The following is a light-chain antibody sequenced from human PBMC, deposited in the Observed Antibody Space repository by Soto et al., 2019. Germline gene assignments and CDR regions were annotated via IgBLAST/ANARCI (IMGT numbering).Light chain of an antibody. Sequence: DIVMTQSPDSVAVSLGERATINCKSSQSVLYSPNNKNYLAWYQHKPGQSPKLLIYWASTRESGVPDRISGGGSGTDFTLTISSLQAEDVAVYYCQQYYSFPWTFGQGTKVEI. V-gene: IGKV4-1*01. CDR2: WAS. CDR1: QSVLYSPNNKNY. CDR3: QQYYSFPWT. J-gene: IGKJ1*01.